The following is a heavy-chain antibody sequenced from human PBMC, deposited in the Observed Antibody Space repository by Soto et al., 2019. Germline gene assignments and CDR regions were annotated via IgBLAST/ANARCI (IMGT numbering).Heavy chain of an antibody. D-gene: IGHD3-9*01. CDR1: GGSITHYY. Sequence: QVQLQESGPGLVKPSETLSLTCAVSGGSITHYYWAWIRQPPGQGLEWIGHIYNSVNTKNNPSLKGRVTIFMHTAKSQCSLNWSSVTAAETPAYYCARDLKVILTDMRNPGGMDVWGRGNRVNV. J-gene: IGHJ6*03. V-gene: IGHV4-59*01. CDR3: ARDLKVILTDMRNPGGMDV. CDR2: IYNSVNT.